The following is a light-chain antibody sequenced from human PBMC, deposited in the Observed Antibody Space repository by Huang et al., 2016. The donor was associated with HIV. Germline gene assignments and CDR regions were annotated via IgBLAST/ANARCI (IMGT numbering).Light chain of an antibody. CDR3: QHYYSTPYT. V-gene: IGKV1-39*01. CDR1: QTISIY. CDR2: TAS. Sequence: DIQMTQSPSSLSASVGDRVTITCRASQTISIYLNWYQQKPGKAPRLLIHTASSLQSGVPARFSGSGSGTDFALTSSSLQPEDFATYYCQHYYSTPYTFGLGTKLEIK. J-gene: IGKJ2*01.